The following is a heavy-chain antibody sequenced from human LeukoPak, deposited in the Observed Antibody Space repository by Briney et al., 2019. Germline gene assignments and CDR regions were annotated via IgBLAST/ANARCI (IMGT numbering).Heavy chain of an antibody. CDR2: INHSGST. D-gene: IGHD2-15*01. CDR3: ARGRGCSGGSCYFNY. CDR1: GGSSSNYY. J-gene: IGHJ4*02. V-gene: IGHV4-34*01. Sequence: SETLSLTCAVYGGSSSNYYWNWIRQSPGKGLEWIGEINHSGSTNYNPSLKSRVTISADTSKNQFSLKLSSVTAADTAVYYCARGRGCSGGSCYFNYWGQGTLVTVSS.